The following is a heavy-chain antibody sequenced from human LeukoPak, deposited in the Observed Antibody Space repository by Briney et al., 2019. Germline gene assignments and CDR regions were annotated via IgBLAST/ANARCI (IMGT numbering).Heavy chain of an antibody. Sequence: SETLSLTCTVSGGSISNYYWSWIRQPPGKGLEWIGYIYYNGSTNYNPSLKSRVTISVDTSKNQFSLKLSSVTAADTAVYYCARFTPQGYGWGGYNRFDPWGQGTLVTVSS. D-gene: IGHD3-16*01. CDR2: IYYNGST. CDR1: GGSISNYY. V-gene: IGHV4-59*01. CDR3: ARFTPQGYGWGGYNRFDP. J-gene: IGHJ5*02.